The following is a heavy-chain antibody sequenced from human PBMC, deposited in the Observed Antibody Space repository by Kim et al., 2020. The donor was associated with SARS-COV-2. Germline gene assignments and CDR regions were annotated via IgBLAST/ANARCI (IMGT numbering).Heavy chain of an antibody. D-gene: IGHD6-25*01. CDR3: ATGRPHYYYYYMDV. J-gene: IGHJ6*03. Sequence: SVKVSCKASGDTFSSYAISWVRQAPGQGLEWMGGIIPIFGTANYAQKFQGRVTITADESTSTAYMELSSLRSEDTAVYYCATGRPHYYYYYMDVWGKGTTVTVS. CDR1: GDTFSSYA. CDR2: IIPIFGTA. V-gene: IGHV1-69*13.